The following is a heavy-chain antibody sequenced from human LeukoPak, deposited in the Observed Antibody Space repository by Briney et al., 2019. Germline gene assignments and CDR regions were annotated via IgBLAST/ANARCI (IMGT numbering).Heavy chain of an antibody. J-gene: IGHJ6*03. CDR1: GFTFSSYS. CDR2: ISSSSSYI. Sequence: GGSLRLSCAASGFTFSSYSMNWVRQAPGKGLEWVSSISSSSSYIYYADSVKGRFTISRDNAKNSLYLQMNSLRAEDTAVYYCARDETVTTGYYYYMDVWGKGATVTVSS. D-gene: IGHD4-17*01. CDR3: ARDETVTTGYYYYMDV. V-gene: IGHV3-21*01.